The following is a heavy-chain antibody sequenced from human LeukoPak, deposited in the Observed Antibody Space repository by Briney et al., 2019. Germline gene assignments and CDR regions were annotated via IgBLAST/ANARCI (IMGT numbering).Heavy chain of an antibody. CDR3: ARERYYGSGLAFDY. J-gene: IGHJ4*02. V-gene: IGHV4-59*12. CDR2: IFDSGST. CDR1: GGSFSSYY. D-gene: IGHD3-10*01. Sequence: SETLSLTCSVSGGSFSSYYWTWIRQPPGKGLEYIGYIFDSGSTNYNPSLESQVTISVDPSKNQFSLKVTSVTAADTAVYYCARERYYGSGLAFDYWGQGTLVTVSS.